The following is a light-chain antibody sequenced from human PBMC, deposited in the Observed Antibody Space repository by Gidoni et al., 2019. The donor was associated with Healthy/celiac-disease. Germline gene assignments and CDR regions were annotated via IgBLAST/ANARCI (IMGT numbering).Light chain of an antibody. Sequence: SYVLTQPPSVSVAPGKTARITFGGNNIGSKSVHLYQQMPGKAPVLVIYDDSDRPSGIPERFSGSNSGNTATLTISRVEAGDEADYYCQVWDSSSDHPGVFGGGTKLTVL. CDR2: DDS. V-gene: IGLV3-21*04. J-gene: IGLJ3*02. CDR1: NIGSKS. CDR3: QVWDSSSDHPGV.